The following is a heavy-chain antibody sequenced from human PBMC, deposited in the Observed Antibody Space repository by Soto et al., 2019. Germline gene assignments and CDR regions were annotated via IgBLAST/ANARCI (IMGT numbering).Heavy chain of an antibody. J-gene: IGHJ4*02. D-gene: IGHD6-25*01. V-gene: IGHV3-7*03. CDR3: AKSLAAAKFYFDS. CDR1: GFTFSRYL. Sequence: GGSLRLSCAASGFTFSRYLMSWVRQAPGKGLGWVANIKEDGSEMYYVDSVKGRFTISRDNAKNTLYLQMSSLRADDTAVYYCAKSLAAAKFYFDSWGQGTLVTVSS. CDR2: IKEDGSEM.